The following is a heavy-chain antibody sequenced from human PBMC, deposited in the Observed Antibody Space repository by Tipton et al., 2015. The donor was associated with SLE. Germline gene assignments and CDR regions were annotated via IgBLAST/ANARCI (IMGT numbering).Heavy chain of an antibody. CDR1: DGSITNYY. CDR2: IHTSGST. V-gene: IGHV4-4*07. Sequence: TLSLTCTVSDGSITNYYWSWIRQPAGKGLEWIGRIHTSGSTNHNSSLTSRITMSIDTSKNQFSLKLNSVTAADTAVYFCARMNGGNGYWFDPWGQGTLVTVSS. CDR3: ARMNGGNGYWFDP. J-gene: IGHJ5*02. D-gene: IGHD4-23*01.